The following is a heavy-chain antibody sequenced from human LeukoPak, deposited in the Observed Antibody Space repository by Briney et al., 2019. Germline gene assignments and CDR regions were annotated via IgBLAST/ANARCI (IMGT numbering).Heavy chain of an antibody. V-gene: IGHV4-39*01. CDR2: IYYSGIT. D-gene: IGHD2-15*01. Sequence: SETLSLTCTVSGGSINSSSYYWAWIRQPPGKGLEWIASIYYSGITYYNPSLKSRVTISVDTSKNQLSLKLSSVTAADTAVYYCARHHAGGLNNWFDPWGQGTLVTVSS. J-gene: IGHJ5*02. CDR1: GGSINSSSYY. CDR3: ARHHAGGLNNWFDP.